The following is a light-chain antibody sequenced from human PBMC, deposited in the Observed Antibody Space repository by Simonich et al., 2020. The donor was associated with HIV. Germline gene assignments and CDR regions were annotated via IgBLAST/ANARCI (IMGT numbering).Light chain of an antibody. CDR2: GAS. V-gene: IGKV3-15*01. CDR3: QQYNNWPLTWT. CDR1: QSVSTN. J-gene: IGKJ1*01. Sequence: EIVMTQSPATLSVSPGERPTLSCRAGQSVSTNLAWYQQKPGQAPRLLIYGASTRATGMSARFSGSGSGTEFTLTISSLQSEDFAVYYCQQYNNWPLTWTFGQGTKVEIK.